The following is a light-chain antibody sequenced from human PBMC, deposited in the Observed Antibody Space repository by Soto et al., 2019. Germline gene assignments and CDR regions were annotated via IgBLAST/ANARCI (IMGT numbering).Light chain of an antibody. CDR2: DAS. Sequence: EIVWTQYPGTLSLSPGERSTLSGMASQTVRNNYLAWYQQKPGQAPRLLIYDASSRATGIPDRFSGGGSGTDFTLTISRLEPEDFAVYYCQPFSSYPLTFGGGTKVEIK. J-gene: IGKJ4*01. V-gene: IGKV3-20*01. CDR1: QTVRNNY. CDR3: QPFSSYPLT.